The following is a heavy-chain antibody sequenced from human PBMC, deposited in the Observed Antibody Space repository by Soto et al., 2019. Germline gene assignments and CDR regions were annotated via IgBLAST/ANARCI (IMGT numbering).Heavy chain of an antibody. Sequence: SETLSLTCPVSGGSISTYYWSWIRQPPGKGLEWIGYVFYSGGTNYNPSLRSRVTTSVDTSKNQFSLKLRSVTAADTAVYFCARVNDYGGNVADYWGQGTLVTVSS. CDR2: VFYSGGT. CDR3: ARVNDYGGNVADY. D-gene: IGHD4-17*01. V-gene: IGHV4-59*08. J-gene: IGHJ4*02. CDR1: GGSISTYY.